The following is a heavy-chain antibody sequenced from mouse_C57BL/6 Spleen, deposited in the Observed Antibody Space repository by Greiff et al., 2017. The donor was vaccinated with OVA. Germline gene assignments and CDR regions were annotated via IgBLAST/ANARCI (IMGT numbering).Heavy chain of an antibody. Sequence: QVQLQQSGPGLVAPSQSLSITCTVSGFSLTSYGVHWVRQPPGKGLEWLVVIWSDGSTTYNSALKSRLSISKDNSKSQVFLKMNSLQTDDTAMYYCARHAYYSNFYAMDYWGQGTSVTVSS. J-gene: IGHJ4*01. D-gene: IGHD2-5*01. CDR2: IWSDGST. CDR3: ARHAYYSNFYAMDY. V-gene: IGHV2-6-1*01. CDR1: GFSLTSYG.